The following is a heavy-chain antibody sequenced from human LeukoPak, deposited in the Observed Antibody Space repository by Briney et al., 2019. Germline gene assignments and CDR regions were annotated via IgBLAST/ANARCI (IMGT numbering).Heavy chain of an antibody. CDR1: GYTFTGYY. Sequence: ASVKVSCKASGYTFTGYYMHWVRQAPGQGLEWMGWINPNSGGTNYAQKFQGWVTMTRDTSISTAYMELSRLRSDDTAVYYYARGRRGSYQYYFDYWGQGTLVTVSS. CDR3: ARGRRGSYQYYFDY. V-gene: IGHV1-2*04. D-gene: IGHD1-26*01. J-gene: IGHJ4*02. CDR2: INPNSGGT.